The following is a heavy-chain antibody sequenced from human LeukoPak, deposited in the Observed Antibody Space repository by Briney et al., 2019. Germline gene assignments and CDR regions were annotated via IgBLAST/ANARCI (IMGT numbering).Heavy chain of an antibody. Sequence: PGGSLRLSCVASGFTFSSYGMHWVRQAPGKGLEWEAFISYDGSNRYYVDSVKGRFTISRDNSKNTLYLQMNSLRPEDTAVYYFSKLRGPGEVSGWYYFDSWGQGTLVTVSS. CDR3: SKLRGPGEVSGWYYFDS. J-gene: IGHJ4*02. V-gene: IGHV3-30*18. D-gene: IGHD6-19*01. CDR1: GFTFSSYG. CDR2: ISYDGSNR.